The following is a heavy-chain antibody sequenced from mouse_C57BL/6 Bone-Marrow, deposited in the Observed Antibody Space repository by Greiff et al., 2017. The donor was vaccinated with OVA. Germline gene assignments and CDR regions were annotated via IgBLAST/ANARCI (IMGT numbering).Heavy chain of an antibody. D-gene: IGHD4-1*01. CDR2: INPGSGGT. Sequence: QVQLQQSGAELVRPGTSVKVSCKASGYAFTNYLIEWVKQRPGQGLEWIGVINPGSGGTNYNEKLKGKATLTADKSSSTAYMQLSSLTSEDSAVYFCARCDWDGYFDYWGQGTTLTVSS. CDR3: ARCDWDGYFDY. J-gene: IGHJ2*01. V-gene: IGHV1-54*01. CDR1: GYAFTNYL.